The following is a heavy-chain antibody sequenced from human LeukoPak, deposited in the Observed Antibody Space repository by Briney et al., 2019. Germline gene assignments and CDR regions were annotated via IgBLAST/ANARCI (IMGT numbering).Heavy chain of an antibody. CDR2: IYYSGST. CDR3: ASNYYGSGSYNRFDY. D-gene: IGHD3-10*01. V-gene: IGHV4-30-4*01. J-gene: IGHJ4*02. CDR1: GGSISSGDYY. Sequence: SETLSLTCTVTGGSISSGDYYWSCIRQPPGKGLECFGYIYYSGSTYYNPSLKSRVTISVDTSKNQFSLKLSSVTAADTAVYYCASNYYGSGSYNRFDYSGQGTLVTVSS.